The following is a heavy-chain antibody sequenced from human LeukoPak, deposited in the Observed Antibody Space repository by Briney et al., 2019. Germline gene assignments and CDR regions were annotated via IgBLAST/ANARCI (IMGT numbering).Heavy chain of an antibody. CDR2: ITHSGST. Sequence: SETLSLTCAVYGGSVRDNYWSWIRQPPGKGLEWIGEITHSGSTNYNPSLKSRVTISVDTSKNQFSLKLSSVTAADTAVYYCARDKIYYGSGSYYPRGAFDYWGQGTLVTVSS. J-gene: IGHJ4*02. V-gene: IGHV4-34*01. D-gene: IGHD3-10*01. CDR3: ARDKIYYGSGSYYPRGAFDY. CDR1: GGSVRDNY.